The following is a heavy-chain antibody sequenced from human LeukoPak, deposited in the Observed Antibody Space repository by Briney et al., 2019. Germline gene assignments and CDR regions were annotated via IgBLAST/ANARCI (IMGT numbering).Heavy chain of an antibody. CDR2: IYYSGST. CDR1: GGSISSSSYY. CDR3: ARSVRDGYNYPDY. J-gene: IGHJ4*02. D-gene: IGHD5-24*01. Sequence: PSETLSLTCTVSGGSISSSSYYWGWIRQPPGKGLEWIGSIYYSGSTYYNPSLKSRVTISVDTSKNQFSLKLSSVTAADTAVYYCARSVRDGYNYPDYWGQGTLVTVSS. V-gene: IGHV4-39*07.